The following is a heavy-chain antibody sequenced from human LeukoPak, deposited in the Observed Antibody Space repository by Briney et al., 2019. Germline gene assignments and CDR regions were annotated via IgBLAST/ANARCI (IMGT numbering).Heavy chain of an antibody. V-gene: IGHV3-23*01. J-gene: IGHJ4*02. CDR1: GFTFSNYV. Sequence: PGGSLRLSCAASGFTFSNYVMSWVRQAPGKGLEWVSGISGSGESRYYADSVKGRFTISRDNSKNSLYLEMNSLRAEDTAVYYCAKDQGYSYGPTNPDYWGQGTLVTVSS. CDR2: ISGSGESR. CDR3: AKDQGYSYGPTNPDY. D-gene: IGHD5-18*01.